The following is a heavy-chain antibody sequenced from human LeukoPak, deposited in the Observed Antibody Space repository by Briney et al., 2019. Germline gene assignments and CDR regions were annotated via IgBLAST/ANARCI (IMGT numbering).Heavy chain of an antibody. J-gene: IGHJ4*02. D-gene: IGHD3-22*01. V-gene: IGHV3-9*01. Sequence: PGRSLRLSCAASGFTFDDYAMHWVRQAPGKGLEWVSGISWNSGSIGYADSVKGRFTISRDNAKNTLYLQMNSLRAEDTAVYYCAIRITMIDWGQGTLVTVSS. CDR2: ISWNSGSI. CDR1: GFTFDDYA. CDR3: AIRITMID.